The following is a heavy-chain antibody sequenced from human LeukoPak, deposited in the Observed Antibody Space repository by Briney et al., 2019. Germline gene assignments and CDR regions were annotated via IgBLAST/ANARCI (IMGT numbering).Heavy chain of an antibody. CDR2: IYYSGST. CDR3: ARDHLPDCSSTSCSANWFDP. Sequence: SETLSLTCTVSGGSISSYYWSWIRQPPGKGLEWIGYIYYSGSTNYNPSLKSRVTISVDTSKNQFSLKLSSVTAADTAVYYCARDHLPDCSSTSCSANWFDPWGQGTLVTVSS. J-gene: IGHJ5*02. D-gene: IGHD2-2*01. V-gene: IGHV4-59*01. CDR1: GGSISSYY.